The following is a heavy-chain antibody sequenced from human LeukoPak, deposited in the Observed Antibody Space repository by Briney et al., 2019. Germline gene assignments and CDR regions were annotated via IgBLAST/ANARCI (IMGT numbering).Heavy chain of an antibody. CDR1: GFTVSSNY. J-gene: IGHJ5*02. CDR3: ASFDRYT. CDR2: IGTTGSTR. D-gene: IGHD1-1*01. V-gene: IGHV3-48*01. Sequence: GSLRLSCAASGFTVSSNYMSWVRQAPGKGLEWVSYIGTTGSTRYYADSVKGRFTISRDNAKNSLYLQMNSLRAEDTAVYYCASFDRYTWGQGTLVTVSS.